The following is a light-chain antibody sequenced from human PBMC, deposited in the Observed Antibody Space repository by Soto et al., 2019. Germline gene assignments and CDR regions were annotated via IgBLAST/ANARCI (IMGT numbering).Light chain of an antibody. CDR2: GAS. CDR3: QQYKGT. Sequence: EIVRTQSPATLSVSPGERATLSCRASQSVSSNLAWYQQKPGQAPRLLIYGASTRATGIPARFSGGGSGTEFTLTISSLQSEDFAVYYCQQYKGTFGQGTKVDIK. V-gene: IGKV3-15*01. CDR1: QSVSSN. J-gene: IGKJ1*01.